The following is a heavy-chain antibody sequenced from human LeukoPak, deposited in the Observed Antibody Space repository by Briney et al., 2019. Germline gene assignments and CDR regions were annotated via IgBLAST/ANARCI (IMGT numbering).Heavy chain of an antibody. CDR1: GIGFSSYG. Sequence: GGSLRLSCTVSGIGFSSYGMHWVRQAPGKGLEWVAIIWYDGGNKYYAESVKGRFTISRDNSKNTLYLQMNSLSVEDTAVYYCATASGYYMDVWGKGATVTVSS. V-gene: IGHV3-33*01. D-gene: IGHD3-10*01. J-gene: IGHJ6*03. CDR3: ATASGYYMDV. CDR2: IWYDGGNK.